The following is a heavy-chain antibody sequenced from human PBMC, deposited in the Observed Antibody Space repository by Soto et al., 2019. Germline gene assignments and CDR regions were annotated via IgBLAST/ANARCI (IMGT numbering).Heavy chain of an antibody. V-gene: IGHV3-23*01. CDR3: AKAGIYGDYFDY. D-gene: IGHD4-17*01. CDR1: VFTFNIYA. Sequence: WGSLLLSCAPSVFTFNIYAMSWVRQAPGKGLEWVSAISGSGGSTYYADSVKGRFTISRDNSKNTLYLQRNSLRAEDTAVYYCAKAGIYGDYFDYWGQGTMVTVSS. J-gene: IGHJ4*02. CDR2: ISGSGGST.